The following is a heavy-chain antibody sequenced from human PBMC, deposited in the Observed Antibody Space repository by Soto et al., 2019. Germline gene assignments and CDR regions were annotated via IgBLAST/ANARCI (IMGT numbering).Heavy chain of an antibody. V-gene: IGHV4-34*01. J-gene: IGHJ6*02. CDR2: INHSGST. Sequence: SETLSLTCAVYGGSFSGYYWSWIRQPPGKGLEWIGEINHSGSTNYNPSLKSRVTISVEPSKNQFSLKLRSGTAAETAVYYCAGPGFTNYYYYGMDGWGQGYTVTASS. CDR1: GGSFSGYY. CDR3: AGPGFTNYYYYGMDG.